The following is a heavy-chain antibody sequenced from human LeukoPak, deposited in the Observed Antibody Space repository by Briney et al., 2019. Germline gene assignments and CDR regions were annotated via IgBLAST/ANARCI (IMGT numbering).Heavy chain of an antibody. CDR3: ARGGSGMPWFDP. D-gene: IGHD3-10*01. CDR1: GGTFGSYA. Sequence: GASVKVSCNASGGTFGSYAISWVRQAHGQGLEWMGRLIPILGIANYEQTFQGRVTITADKSTNTAYMELSSLRSEDTAVYYCARGGSGMPWFDPWGQGTLVTVSS. CDR2: LIPILGIA. J-gene: IGHJ5*02. V-gene: IGHV1-69*04.